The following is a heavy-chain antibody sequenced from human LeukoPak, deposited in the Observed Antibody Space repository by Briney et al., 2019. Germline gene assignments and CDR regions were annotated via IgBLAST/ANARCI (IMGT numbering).Heavy chain of an antibody. CDR2: VNLNSGNT. V-gene: IGHV1-8*01. CDR3: ARAGIVTLFGVSAIGQGDGLDA. J-gene: IGHJ6*02. CDR1: GYTLTNFD. D-gene: IGHD3-3*01. Sequence: ASVTVSCKASGYTLTNFDIHWVRQATGQGLEWMGGVNLNSGNTEYSQKFQGRVSITRSTPIGTVYMELRSLKSDDTAVYYCARAGIVTLFGVSAIGQGDGLDAWGQGTTVTVSS.